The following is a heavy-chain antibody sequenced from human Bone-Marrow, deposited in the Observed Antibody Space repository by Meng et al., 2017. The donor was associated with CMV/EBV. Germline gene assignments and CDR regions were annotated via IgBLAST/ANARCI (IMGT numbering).Heavy chain of an antibody. CDR2: ISWDGGST. D-gene: IGHD3-22*01. CDR1: GFTFDDYT. J-gene: IGHJ5*02. Sequence: GASLKISCASSGFTFDDYTMHWVRQAPGKGLVWVSLISWDGGSTYYADSVKGRFTISRDNSKNSLYLQMNSLRTEDTALYYCARSHDSREWGWFDPWGQGTLVTVSS. V-gene: IGHV3-43*01. CDR3: ARSHDSREWGWFDP.